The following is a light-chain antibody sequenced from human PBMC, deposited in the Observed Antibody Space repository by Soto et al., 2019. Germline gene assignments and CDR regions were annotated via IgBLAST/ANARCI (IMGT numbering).Light chain of an antibody. CDR3: QQRSDWPST. CDR1: QSVGTY. Sequence: EIVLTQSPATLSLSPGERATLSCRASQSVGTYFAWYQQKPGQAPRLLISDSSNRATGIPARFSGSGSGTDFTLTLSSLEPEDFAVYYCQQRSDWPSTFGGGTKVEIK. CDR2: DSS. V-gene: IGKV3-11*01. J-gene: IGKJ4*01.